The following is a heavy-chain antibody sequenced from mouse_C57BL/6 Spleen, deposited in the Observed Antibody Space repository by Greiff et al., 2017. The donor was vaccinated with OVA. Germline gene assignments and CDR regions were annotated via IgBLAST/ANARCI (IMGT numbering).Heavy chain of an antibody. Sequence: EVMLVESGGGLVKPGGSLKLSCAASGFTFSDYGMHWVRQAPEKGLEWVAYISSGSSTIYYADTVKGRFTISRDNAKNTLLLQMTSLRSDDAAMDYCARRGTTVPYAMDYWGQGTSVTVSS. V-gene: IGHV5-17*01. J-gene: IGHJ4*01. CDR2: ISSGSSTI. D-gene: IGHD1-1*01. CDR1: GFTFSDYG. CDR3: ARRGTTVPYAMDY.